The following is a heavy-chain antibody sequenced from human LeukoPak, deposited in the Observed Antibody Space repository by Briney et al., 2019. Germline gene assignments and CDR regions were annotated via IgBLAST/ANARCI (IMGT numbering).Heavy chain of an antibody. CDR3: AKGHTFMDL. CDR2: IKQDGSEK. V-gene: IGHV3-7*01. J-gene: IGHJ4*02. D-gene: IGHD3-3*02. CDR1: GFTFSSYW. Sequence: GGSLRLSCAASGFTFSSYWMTWVRQAPGKGLEWVANIKQDGSEKYYVDSVKGRFTISRDNAKNSLYLQMNSLRDEDTAVYHCAKGHTFMDLWGQGALVTVSS.